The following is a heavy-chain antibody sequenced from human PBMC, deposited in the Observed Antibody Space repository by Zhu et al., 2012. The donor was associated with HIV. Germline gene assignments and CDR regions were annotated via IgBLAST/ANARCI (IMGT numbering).Heavy chain of an antibody. Sequence: QVQLVQSGSELKKPGASVMVSCKASGYALTAYAMNWVRQTPGQGLEWMGWINTNTGNPTYAQGFTGRYVFSLDTSVSTAYLQISSLKAEDTAVYYCARGFTPRXVSEYFQYWGQGTLVTVSS. V-gene: IGHV7-4-1*02. CDR3: ARGFTPRXVSEYFQY. CDR2: INTNTGNP. CDR1: GYALTAYA. J-gene: IGHJ1*01.